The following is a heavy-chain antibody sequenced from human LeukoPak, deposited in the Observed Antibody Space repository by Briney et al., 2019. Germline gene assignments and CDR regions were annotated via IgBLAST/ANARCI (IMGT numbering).Heavy chain of an antibody. CDR3: AKNFKQWLVPPDY. CDR2: ISGVGGST. V-gene: IGHV3-23*01. J-gene: IGHJ4*02. CDR1: GFTFSSYA. D-gene: IGHD6-19*01. Sequence: PGGPLRLSCAASGFTFSSYAMSWVRQAPGKGLEWVSAISGVGGSTYYADSVKGRFTISRDNSKNTLYLQMNSLRAEDTGVYYCAKNFKQWLVPPDYWGQGTLATVSS.